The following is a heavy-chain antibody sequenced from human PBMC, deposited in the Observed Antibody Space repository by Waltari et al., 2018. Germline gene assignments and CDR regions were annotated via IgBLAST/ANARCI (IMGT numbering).Heavy chain of an antibody. CDR2: INRDGSST. J-gene: IGHJ6*02. CDR3: ARVTVNLGYYYYYGMDV. CDR1: GFPFSSYW. V-gene: IGHV3-74*01. Sequence: EVQLVESGGGLVQPGGSLRLSCSASGFPFSSYWMHWARQAPGKGLVWVSRINRDGSSTSYADSVKGRFTISRDNAKNTLYLQMNSLRAEDTAVYYCARVTVNLGYYYYYGMDVWGQGTTVTVSS. D-gene: IGHD4-17*01.